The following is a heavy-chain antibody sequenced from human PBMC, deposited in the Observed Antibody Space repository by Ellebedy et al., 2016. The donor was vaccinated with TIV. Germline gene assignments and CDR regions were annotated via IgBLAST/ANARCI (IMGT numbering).Heavy chain of an antibody. CDR3: AREPPEGYNFDF. V-gene: IGHV1-46*01. J-gene: IGHJ4*02. D-gene: IGHD5-18*01. CDR2: IRLRGGVT. CDR1: GFAFTSYY. Sequence: ASVKVSCXASGFAFTSYYMHWFRQAPGQGLEWMGIIRLRGGVTSLAQKFQGRVTVTRDTSTNTVYMEITSLTSEDTAVYYCAREPPEGYNFDFWGQGTLVTVS.